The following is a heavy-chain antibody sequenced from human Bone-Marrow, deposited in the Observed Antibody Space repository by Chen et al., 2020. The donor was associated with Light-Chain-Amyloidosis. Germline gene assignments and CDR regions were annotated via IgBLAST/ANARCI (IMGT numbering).Heavy chain of an antibody. CDR3: AKVLWFGEFLYYYGMDV. CDR2: ISGSGGST. D-gene: IGHD3-10*01. J-gene: IGHJ6*02. CDR1: GFTFSSYA. V-gene: IGHV3-23*01. Sequence: EVQLLESGGGLVQPGGSLRLSCAASGFTFSSYAMSWVRQAPGKGLEWVSAISGSGGSTYYADSVKGRFTISRDNSKNTLYLQMNSRRAEDTAVYYCAKVLWFGEFLYYYGMDVWGQGTTVTVSS.